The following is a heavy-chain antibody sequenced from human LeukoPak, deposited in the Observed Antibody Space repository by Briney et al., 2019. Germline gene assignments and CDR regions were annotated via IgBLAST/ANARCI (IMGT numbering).Heavy chain of an antibody. J-gene: IGHJ1*01. CDR1: GYSFTTYW. V-gene: IGHV5-51*01. CDR3: AGLADGDFHH. Sequence: GESLKISCKGSGYSFTTYWISSVRQMPGKGLEWMGIMYPGDSDTRYSPSFEGQVTISADKSISTAYLQWSSLKASDTAMYYCAGLADGDFHHWGQGTLVTVSS. D-gene: IGHD4-17*01. CDR2: MYPGDSDT.